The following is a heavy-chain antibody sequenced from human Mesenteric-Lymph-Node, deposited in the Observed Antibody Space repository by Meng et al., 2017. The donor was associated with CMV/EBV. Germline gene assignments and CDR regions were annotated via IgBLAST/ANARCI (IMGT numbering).Heavy chain of an antibody. D-gene: IGHD1-26*01. CDR1: GGSISSSSYY. J-gene: IGHJ4*02. CDR2: IYYSGST. CDR3: ARGWELLLGTVDY. V-gene: IGHV4-39*01. Sequence: SETLSLTCTVSGGSISSSSYYWGWIRQPPGKGLEWIGSIYYSGSTYHNTSLKSRVTISVDTSKNQFSLKLSSVTAADTAVYYCARGWELLLGTVDYWGQGTLVTVSS.